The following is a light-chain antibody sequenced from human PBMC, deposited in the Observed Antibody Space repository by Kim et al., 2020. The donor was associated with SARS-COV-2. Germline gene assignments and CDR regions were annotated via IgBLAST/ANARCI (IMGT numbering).Light chain of an antibody. CDR1: QSISSY. CDR3: QHSWT. V-gene: IGKV1-39*01. J-gene: IGKJ1*01. CDR2: AAS. Sequence: DIQMTQSPSSLSASVGDRVTITCRASQSISSYLNWYQQKPGKAPKLLIYAASSLQSGIPSRFGGSGYGTDFTLTISSLQPEDFASYYCQHSWTFGQGTKVEIK.